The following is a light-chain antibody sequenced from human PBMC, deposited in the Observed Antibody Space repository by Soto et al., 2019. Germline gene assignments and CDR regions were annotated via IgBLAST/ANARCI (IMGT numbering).Light chain of an antibody. V-gene: IGKV3-11*01. CDR2: AAT. CDR1: QSVSSY. Sequence: EIVLTQSPATLSLSPGERATLSCSASQSVSSYLAWYQQKPGQAPRLLISAATNRATGIPARFSGSGSRTDVTLTISSLEPEDFAVYYCQQRSNLPFTFGPGTKVDIK. CDR3: QQRSNLPFT. J-gene: IGKJ3*01.